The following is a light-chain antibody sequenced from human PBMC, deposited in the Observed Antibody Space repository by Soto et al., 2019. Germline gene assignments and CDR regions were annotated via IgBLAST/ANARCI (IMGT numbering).Light chain of an antibody. CDR1: SSDVGGYNY. V-gene: IGLV2-14*01. CDR3: SSYPSSSTLV. J-gene: IGLJ1*01. CDR2: EVS. Sequence: QSVLTQPASVSGSPGQSITISCTGTSSDVGGYNYVSWYQQHPGKAPKLMIYEVSNRPSGVSNRFSGSKSGNTASLTISGLQAEDEAYYYCSSYPSSSTLVFGTGSKVTVL.